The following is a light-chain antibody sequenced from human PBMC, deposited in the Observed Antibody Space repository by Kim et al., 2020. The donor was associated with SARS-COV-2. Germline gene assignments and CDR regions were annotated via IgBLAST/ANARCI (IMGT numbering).Light chain of an antibody. J-gene: IGKJ1*01. Sequence: ENVLTQSPGTLSLSPGERATLSCRASQSFSSRYLAWYQQNPGQAPRLLIYGASTRTAVIEDRFGGSGSETDFTLTISRLEPEDSAEYCCQQVGRSACTFGQGTKVDIK. CDR3: QQVGRSACT. CDR1: QSFSSRY. CDR2: GAS. V-gene: IGKV3-20*01.